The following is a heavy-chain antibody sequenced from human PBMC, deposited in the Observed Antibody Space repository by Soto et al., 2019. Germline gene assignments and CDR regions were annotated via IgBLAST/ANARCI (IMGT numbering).Heavy chain of an antibody. V-gene: IGHV1-3*01. J-gene: IGHJ1*01. D-gene: IGHD3-3*01. Sequence: ASVKVSCNATGYSVTRYAIHWARQAPRQRLEWMGWIDSGNGNTKYSRNSHGRVIITRDTSANTVYMELSSLRSEDTAVYYCANFHFGVAQYFQHWGQGTLVTVSS. CDR1: GYSVTRYA. CDR2: IDSGNGNT. CDR3: ANFHFGVAQYFQH.